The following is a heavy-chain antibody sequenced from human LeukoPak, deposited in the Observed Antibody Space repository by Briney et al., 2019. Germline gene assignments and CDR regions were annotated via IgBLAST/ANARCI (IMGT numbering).Heavy chain of an antibody. V-gene: IGHV3-7*01. D-gene: IGHD3-10*01. J-gene: IGHJ5*02. CDR2: IKHDGGES. CDR1: GFTFSTYW. CDR3: KMALRESTGES. Sequence: GGSLRLSCVASGFTFSTYWMRWVRQAPGKGLESVANIKHDGGESYYVDSVKGRFSISRDNAKNSLFLQMNSLRVEDTAVYYCKMALRESTGESWGQGTLVTVSS.